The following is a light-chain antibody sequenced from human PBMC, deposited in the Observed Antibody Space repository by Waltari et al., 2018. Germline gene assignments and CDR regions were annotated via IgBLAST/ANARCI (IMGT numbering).Light chain of an antibody. J-gene: IGLJ2*01. V-gene: IGLV2-14*01. CDR1: SSAVGGYNY. Sequence: QSALTQPASVSGSPGQSITISCTGTSSAVGGYNYVPWYQQHPGKAPKLMIYDVSKRPSGVSNRFSGSKSGNTASLTISGLQAEDEADYYCSSYTSSSIYVVFGGGTKLTVL. CDR3: SSYTSSSIYVV. CDR2: DVS.